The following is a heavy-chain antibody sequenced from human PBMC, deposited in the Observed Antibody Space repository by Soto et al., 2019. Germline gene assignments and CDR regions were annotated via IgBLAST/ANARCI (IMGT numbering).Heavy chain of an antibody. D-gene: IGHD1-7*01. V-gene: IGHV6-1*01. J-gene: IGHJ6*02. CDR3: ATGTQTYYYYGMDV. CDR1: GDSVSSNSAA. Sequence: SQTLSLTCAISGDSVSSNSAAWNWIRQSPSRGLEWLGRTYYRSKWYNDYAVSVKSRITINPDSSKNQFSLQLNSVTPEDTAVYYCATGTQTYYYYGMDVWGQGTTVTVSS. CDR2: TYYRSKWYN.